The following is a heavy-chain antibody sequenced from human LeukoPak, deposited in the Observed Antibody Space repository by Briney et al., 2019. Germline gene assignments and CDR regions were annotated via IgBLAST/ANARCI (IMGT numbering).Heavy chain of an antibody. J-gene: IGHJ4*02. Sequence: GGSLRLSCAASGFTFSSYGLHWVRQAPGKGLEWVAFIRYDGSNKYYADSVKGRFTISRDNSKNTLYLQMNSLRAEDTAVYYCAKLSSSWYAFDYWGQGTLVTVSS. CDR3: AKLSSSWYAFDY. CDR1: GFTFSSYG. V-gene: IGHV3-30*02. CDR2: IRYDGSNK. D-gene: IGHD6-13*01.